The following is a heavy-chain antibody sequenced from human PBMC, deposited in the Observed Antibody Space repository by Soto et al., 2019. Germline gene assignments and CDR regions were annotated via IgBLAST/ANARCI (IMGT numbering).Heavy chain of an antibody. V-gene: IGHV4-39*01. Sequence: PSETLSLTCTVSGGSISSSSYYWGWIRQPPGKGLEWIGSIYYSGSTYYNPSLKSRVTISVDTSKNQFSLKLSSVTAADTAVYYCARNLRAGMVRGVNYWFDPWGQGTLVTVPQ. D-gene: IGHD3-10*01. CDR1: GGSISSSSYY. CDR3: ARNLRAGMVRGVNYWFDP. CDR2: IYYSGST. J-gene: IGHJ5*02.